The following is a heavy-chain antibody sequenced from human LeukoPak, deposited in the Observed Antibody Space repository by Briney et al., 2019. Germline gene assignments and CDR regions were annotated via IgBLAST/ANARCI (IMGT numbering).Heavy chain of an antibody. CDR2: ISSNGGST. CDR1: GLTFSSYW. V-gene: IGHV3-64*01. J-gene: IGHJ4*02. CDR3: ARGGRYFDWLPFDY. Sequence: GGSLRLSCAASGLTFSSYWMSWVRQAPGKGLEDVSAISSNGGSTYYANSVKGRFTISRDNSKNTLYLQMGSLRAEDMAVYYCARGGRYFDWLPFDYWGQGTLVTVSS. D-gene: IGHD3-9*01.